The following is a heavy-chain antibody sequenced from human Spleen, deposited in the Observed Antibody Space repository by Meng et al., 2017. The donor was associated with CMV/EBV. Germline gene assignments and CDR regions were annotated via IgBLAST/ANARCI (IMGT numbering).Heavy chain of an antibody. J-gene: IGHJ4*02. Sequence: YSFTSYWIGWVRQRPGQGLEWMWIIFPGESDTRYSPSFQGQVTISADKSISTAYLQWSSLKASDTAMYYCARVYGSGYGDYVNYFDYWGQGTLVTVSS. CDR2: IFPGESDT. D-gene: IGHD4-17*01. CDR1: YSFTSYW. CDR3: ARVYGSGYGDYVNYFDY. V-gene: IGHV5-51*01.